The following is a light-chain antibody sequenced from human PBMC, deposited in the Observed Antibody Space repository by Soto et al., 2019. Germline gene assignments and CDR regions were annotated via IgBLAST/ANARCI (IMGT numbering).Light chain of an antibody. J-gene: IGKJ4*01. CDR1: QSVSSSY. CDR3: QQYGSSPLT. Sequence: EILLTQSPGTLSLSPGEITTLXXRASQSVSSSYLAWYQQKPGQPPRLXIYGASSRATGIPDRFSGSGSGTDFTLTISRLEPEDFAVYYCQQYGSSPLTFGGGTKVDIK. CDR2: GAS. V-gene: IGKV3-20*01.